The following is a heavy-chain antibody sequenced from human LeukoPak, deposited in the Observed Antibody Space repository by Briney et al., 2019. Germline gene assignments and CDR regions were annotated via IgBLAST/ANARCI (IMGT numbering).Heavy chain of an antibody. Sequence: VASVKVSCKASGYTFTGYYMHWARQAPGQGLEWMGWINPNSGGTNYAQKFQGRVTMTRDTSISTAYMELSRLRSDDTAVYYCARTSSSGWYFDYWGQGTLVTVSS. CDR1: GYTFTGYY. D-gene: IGHD6-19*01. CDR3: ARTSSSGWYFDY. CDR2: INPNSGGT. V-gene: IGHV1-2*02. J-gene: IGHJ4*02.